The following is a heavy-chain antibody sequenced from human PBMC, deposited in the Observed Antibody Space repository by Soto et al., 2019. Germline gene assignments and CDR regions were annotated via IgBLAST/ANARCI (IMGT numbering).Heavy chain of an antibody. J-gene: IGHJ6*03. CDR2: IYYSGST. D-gene: IGHD3-10*01. Sequence: SDTLSLTCTVSGSSISSYYWSWIRQPPGTGLEWIGDIYYSGSTNYNPSLKSRVTISVDTSKNQFSLKLSSVTAADTAVYYCAGPGSGSYPMDVWGEGTRVTVCS. CDR3: AGPGSGSYPMDV. V-gene: IGHV4-59*07. CDR1: GSSISSYY.